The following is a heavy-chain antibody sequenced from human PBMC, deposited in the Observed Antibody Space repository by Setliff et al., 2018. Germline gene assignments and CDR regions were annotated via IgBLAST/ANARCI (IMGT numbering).Heavy chain of an antibody. V-gene: IGHV1-18*01. Sequence: GASVKVSCKASGYTFPHSGITWVRQAPGQGLEWMGWISAYTGNTNYAQKLQGRVTMTTDTSTSTAYLELRSLTSDDTAVYYCSKLVRYCTTTACQGASGAEFWGQGTLVTVSS. CDR1: GYTFPHSG. J-gene: IGHJ4*02. CDR3: SKLVRYCTTTACQGASGAEF. D-gene: IGHD2-8*01. CDR2: ISAYTGNT.